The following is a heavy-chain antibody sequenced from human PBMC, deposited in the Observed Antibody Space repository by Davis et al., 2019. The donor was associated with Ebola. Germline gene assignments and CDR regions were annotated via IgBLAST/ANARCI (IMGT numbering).Heavy chain of an antibody. CDR2: IRYDGSNK. J-gene: IGHJ4*02. V-gene: IGHV3-30*02. CDR1: GFIFSSYG. CDR3: AKDPGPGD. D-gene: IGHD3-10*01. Sequence: PGGSLRLSCAASGFIFSSYGMPWVRQAPGKGLEWVAFIRYDGSNKYYGDSVRGRFTISRDNSKNTLYLQMNSLRAEDTAVYYCAKDPGPGDWGQGTLVTVSS.